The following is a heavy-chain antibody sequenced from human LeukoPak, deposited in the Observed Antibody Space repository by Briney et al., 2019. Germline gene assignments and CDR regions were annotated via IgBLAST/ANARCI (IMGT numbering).Heavy chain of an antibody. D-gene: IGHD6-19*01. Sequence: GGSLRLSCAASGFTFSSYGMHWVRQAPGKGLEWVAVISYDGSNKYYADSVKGRFTIFRDNSKNTLYLQMNSLRAEDTAVYYCAKLAGTHYYYYYMDVWGKGTTVTVSS. V-gene: IGHV3-30*18. CDR3: AKLAGTHYYYYYMDV. CDR2: ISYDGSNK. CDR1: GFTFSSYG. J-gene: IGHJ6*03.